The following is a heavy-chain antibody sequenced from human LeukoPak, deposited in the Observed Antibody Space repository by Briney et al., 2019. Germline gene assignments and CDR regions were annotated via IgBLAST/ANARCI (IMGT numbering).Heavy chain of an antibody. V-gene: IGHV3-64D*06. CDR3: VKDGGSIMITFGGVIVTPSYFDY. CDR2: ISSNGGST. Sequence: GGSLRLSCSASGFTFSSYAMHWVRQAPGKGLEYVSAISSNGGSTYYADSVKGRFTISRDNSKNTLYLQMSSLRAEDTAVYYCVKDGGSIMITFGGVIVTPSYFDYWGQGTLVTVSS. J-gene: IGHJ4*02. D-gene: IGHD3-16*02. CDR1: GFTFSSYA.